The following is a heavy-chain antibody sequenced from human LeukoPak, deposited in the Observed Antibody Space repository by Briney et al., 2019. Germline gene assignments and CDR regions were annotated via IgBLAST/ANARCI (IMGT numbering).Heavy chain of an antibody. CDR1: GYSFTNYW. J-gene: IGHJ4*02. CDR3: ARVGAMVRGVIFPYYFDY. V-gene: IGHV5-51*01. CDR2: IYPGDSDT. Sequence: GESLKISCKGSGYSFTNYWIGWVRQLPGKGLEWMGIIYPGDSDTRYSPSFQGQVTISADKSISTAYLQWSSLKASDTAMYYCARVGAMVRGVIFPYYFDYWGQGTLVTVSS. D-gene: IGHD3-10*01.